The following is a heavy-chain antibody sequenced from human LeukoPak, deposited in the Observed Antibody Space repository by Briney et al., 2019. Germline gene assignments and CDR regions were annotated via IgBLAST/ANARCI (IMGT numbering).Heavy chain of an antibody. CDR3: AKDQLDIFDY. CDR1: GFTFSSYA. V-gene: IGHV3-23*01. J-gene: IGHJ4*02. Sequence: GGSLRLSCVASGFTFSSYAMGWVRQALGKRPEWVSSLTDSGGTTYYVDSVKGRFTISRDNSKNTLYLQMNSLRAEDTAVYYCAKDQLDIFDYWGQGTLVTVSS. CDR2: LTDSGGTT. D-gene: IGHD6-13*01.